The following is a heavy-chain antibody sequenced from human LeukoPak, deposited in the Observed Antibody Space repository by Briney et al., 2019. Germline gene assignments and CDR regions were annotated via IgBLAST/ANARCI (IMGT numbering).Heavy chain of an antibody. Sequence: LSCGASGFTFSSYDMTWVRQAPGKGLEXVSGIYGRGGTTYYADSVKGRFIVSRDNSKNSLSLQMNSLRAEDTAVYYCARVVGRNWYLDLWGRGTQVTVSS. CDR3: ARVVGRNWYLDL. V-gene: IGHV3-23*01. CDR2: IYGRGGTT. J-gene: IGHJ2*01. CDR1: GFTFSSYD. D-gene: IGHD1-14*01.